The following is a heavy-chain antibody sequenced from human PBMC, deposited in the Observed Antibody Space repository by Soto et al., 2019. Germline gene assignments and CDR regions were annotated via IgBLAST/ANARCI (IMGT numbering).Heavy chain of an antibody. J-gene: IGHJ4*02. D-gene: IGHD3-10*01. CDR3: AHRRVGSGTYDY. CDR1: GFSLSTRGMG. CDR2: IYWDDDK. V-gene: IGHV2-5*02. Sequence: QITLKESGPTLGKPTQPLTLSCSFFGFSLSTRGMGVGWIRQPPGKALEWLALIYWDDDKRYSPSLKSRLTITQDTSKNQVVLTMTNMDPVDTATYYCAHRRVGSGTYDYWGQGTRVTVSS.